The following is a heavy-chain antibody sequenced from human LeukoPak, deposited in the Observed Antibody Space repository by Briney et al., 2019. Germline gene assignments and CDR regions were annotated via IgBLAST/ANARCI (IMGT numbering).Heavy chain of an antibody. Sequence: GGSLRLSCAASGFTFSDYYMSWIRQAPGKGLEWVSYISSSGSTIYYADSVKGRFTISRDNAKNSLYLQMNSLRAEDTAVYYCARDSLGYCSSTSCWGDYYYMDVWGKGTTVTVSS. CDR1: GFTFSDYY. D-gene: IGHD2-2*01. CDR3: ARDSLGYCSSTSCWGDYYYMDV. CDR2: ISSSGSTI. J-gene: IGHJ6*03. V-gene: IGHV3-11*04.